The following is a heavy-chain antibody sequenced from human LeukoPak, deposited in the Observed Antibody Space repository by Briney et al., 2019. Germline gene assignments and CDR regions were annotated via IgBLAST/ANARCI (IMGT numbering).Heavy chain of an antibody. Sequence: GRSPRLSCAASGFTFSSYAMHWVRQAPGKGLEWVAVIWYDGSNKYYADSVKGRFTISRDNSKNTLYLQMNSLRAEDTAVYYCAREAGATYYFDYWGQGTLVTVSS. CDR1: GFTFSSYA. D-gene: IGHD1-26*01. J-gene: IGHJ4*02. CDR3: AREAGATYYFDY. V-gene: IGHV3-33*08. CDR2: IWYDGSNK.